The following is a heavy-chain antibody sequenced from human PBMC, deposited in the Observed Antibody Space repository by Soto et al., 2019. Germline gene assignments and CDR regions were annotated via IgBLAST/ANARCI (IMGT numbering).Heavy chain of an antibody. Sequence: PSETLSLTCNVSGGSISSYYWSWIRQPPGKGLEWIGFIYYSGTTNYNPSLRSRATISLDTSKNQFSLRLASVTAADTAVYYCARDMSAAWKDNYYYFAMDVWGQGTTVTVS. J-gene: IGHJ6*02. CDR1: GGSISSYY. V-gene: IGHV4-59*01. D-gene: IGHD6-25*01. CDR3: ARDMSAAWKDNYYYFAMDV. CDR2: IYYSGTT.